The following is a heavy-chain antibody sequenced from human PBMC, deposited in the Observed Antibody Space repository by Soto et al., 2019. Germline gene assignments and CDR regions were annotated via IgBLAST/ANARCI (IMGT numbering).Heavy chain of an antibody. Sequence: SETLSLTCAVYGGSFSGYYWSWIRQPPGKGLEWIGEINHSGSTNYNPSLKSRVTISVDTSKNQFSLKLSSVTAADTAVYYCARNGGLVNRPEYFQHWGQGTLVTVSS. CDR2: INHSGST. D-gene: IGHD4-17*01. V-gene: IGHV4-34*01. CDR1: GGSFSGYY. CDR3: ARNGGLVNRPEYFQH. J-gene: IGHJ1*01.